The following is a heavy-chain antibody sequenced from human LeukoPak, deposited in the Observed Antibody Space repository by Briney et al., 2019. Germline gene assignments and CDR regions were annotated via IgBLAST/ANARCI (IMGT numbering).Heavy chain of an antibody. J-gene: IGHJ4*02. D-gene: IGHD2-21*02. CDR2: IYYSGST. CDR3: ARGTLAYCGGDCYEGVYYFDC. V-gene: IGHV4-31*03. Sequence: SQTLSLTCTVSGGSISSGGYYWSWIRQHPGKGLEWIGYIYYSGSTYYNPSLKSRVTISVDTSKNQFSLKLSSVTAADTAVYYCARGTLAYCGGDCYEGVYYFDCWGQGTLVTVSS. CDR1: GGSISSGGYY.